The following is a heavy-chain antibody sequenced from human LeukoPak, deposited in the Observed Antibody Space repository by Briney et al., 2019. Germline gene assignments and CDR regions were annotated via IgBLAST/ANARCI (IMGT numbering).Heavy chain of an antibody. CDR2: INPSGGST. CDR1: GYTFTSYY. D-gene: IGHD3-9*01. V-gene: IGHV1-46*01. J-gene: IGHJ3*02. CDR3: ARPRVPTVLRYFDWAPTDVAFDI. Sequence: ASVKVSCKASGYTFTSYYMHWVRQAPGQGLEWMGIINPSGGSTSYAQKFQGRVTMTRDTSTSTVYMELSSLRSEDTAVYYCARPRVPTVLRYFDWAPTDVAFDIWGQGTMVTVSS.